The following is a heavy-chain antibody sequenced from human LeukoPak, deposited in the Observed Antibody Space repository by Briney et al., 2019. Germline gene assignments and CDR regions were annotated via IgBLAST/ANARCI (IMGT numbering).Heavy chain of an antibody. CDR3: AREWNYETSGYYYYY. D-gene: IGHD3-22*01. J-gene: IGHJ4*02. CDR1: GGTFSRYG. Sequence: SVNVSCKASGGTFSRYGISWVRQAPGQGLDWMEGIIPLFGKANYAQKFQGRVTITADESTSTAYMELSSLRPEDTALYYCAREWNYETSGYYYYYWGQGTLVTVSS. CDR2: IIPLFGKA. V-gene: IGHV1-69*13.